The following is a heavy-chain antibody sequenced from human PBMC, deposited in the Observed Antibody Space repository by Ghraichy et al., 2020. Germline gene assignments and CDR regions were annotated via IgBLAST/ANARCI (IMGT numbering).Heavy chain of an antibody. CDR1: GYTFTGYY. CDR3: ARDGDYDILTGYYF. CDR2: INPNSGGT. J-gene: IGHJ4*02. D-gene: IGHD3-9*01. Sequence: FSCKASGYTFTGYYMHWVRQAPGQGLEWMGWINPNSGGTNYAQKFQGRVTMTRDTSISTAYMELSRLRSDDTAVYYCARDGDYDILTGYYFWGQGTLVTVSS. V-gene: IGHV1-2*02.